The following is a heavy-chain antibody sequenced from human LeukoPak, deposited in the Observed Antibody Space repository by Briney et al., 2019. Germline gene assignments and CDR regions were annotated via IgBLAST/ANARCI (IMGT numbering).Heavy chain of an antibody. V-gene: IGHV4-61*02. CDR1: GGSISSGSYY. J-gene: IGHJ4*02. CDR3: ARGPRITMIVVVKSFYY. CDR2: IYTSGST. Sequence: SQTLSLTCTVSGGSISSGSYYWSWIRQPAGKGLEWIGRIYTSGSTNYNPSLKSRVTISVDTSKNQFSLKLSSVTAADTAVYYCARGPRITMIVVVKSFYYWGQGTLVTVSS. D-gene: IGHD3-22*01.